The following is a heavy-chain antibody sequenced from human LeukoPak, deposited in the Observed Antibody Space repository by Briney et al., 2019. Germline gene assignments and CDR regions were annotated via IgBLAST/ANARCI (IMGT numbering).Heavy chain of an antibody. J-gene: IGHJ4*02. Sequence: PSETLSLTCAVYGGSFSGYYWSWIRQPPGKGLEWIGEINHSGSTNYNPSLKSRVTMSVDTSRNQFSLKLSSVTAADTAVYYCARASGGNSPYWGQGTLITVSS. CDR2: INHSGST. V-gene: IGHV4-34*01. CDR1: GGSFSGYY. D-gene: IGHD4-23*01. CDR3: ARASGGNSPY.